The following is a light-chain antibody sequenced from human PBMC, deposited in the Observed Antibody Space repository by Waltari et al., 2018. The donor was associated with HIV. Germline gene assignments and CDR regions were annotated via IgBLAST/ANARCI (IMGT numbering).Light chain of an antibody. CDR1: QSISSW. V-gene: IGKV1-5*03. CDR3: RQHNSYPLT. Sequence: DIQMTQFPSTLSASVVDRVTITCRASQSISSWLAWYQQKPGKAPKLLIYKASSLESGVPSRFSGSGSGTEFTLTISSLQPDDFATYYCRQHNSYPLTFGGGTKVEIK. J-gene: IGKJ4*01. CDR2: KAS.